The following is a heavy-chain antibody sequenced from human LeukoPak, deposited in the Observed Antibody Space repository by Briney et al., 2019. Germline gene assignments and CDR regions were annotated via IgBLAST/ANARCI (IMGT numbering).Heavy chain of an antibody. V-gene: IGHV4-39*01. CDR3: ARLSDY. CDR1: GGALSNDNFY. Sequence: SETLSLTCTVSGGALSNDNFYWGWIRQPPGKGLEWIGSINYSGITYYNPSLKSRVTISLDTSKTQFSLKLSSVTAADTAVYYCARLSDYWSQEPWSPSPQ. J-gene: IGHJ4*01. CDR2: INYSGIT.